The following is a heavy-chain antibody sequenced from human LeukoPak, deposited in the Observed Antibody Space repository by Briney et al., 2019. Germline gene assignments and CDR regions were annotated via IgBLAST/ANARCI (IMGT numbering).Heavy chain of an antibody. V-gene: IGHV3-48*03. CDR3: ARDGIAVAGTVFDY. D-gene: IGHD6-19*01. CDR2: ISSSGSTI. Sequence: QPGGSLRLSCAASGFTFSSYEMNWVSQAPGKGLEWVSYISSSGSTIYYADSVKGRFTISRDNAKNSLYLQMNSLRAEDTAVYYCARDGIAVAGTVFDYWGQGTLVTVSS. J-gene: IGHJ4*02. CDR1: GFTFSSYE.